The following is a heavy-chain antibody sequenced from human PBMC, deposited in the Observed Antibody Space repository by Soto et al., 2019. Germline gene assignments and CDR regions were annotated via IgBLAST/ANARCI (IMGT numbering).Heavy chain of an antibody. CDR2: ISPYNGNT. D-gene: IGHD4-17*01. CDR3: ARGGVTTVFDY. J-gene: IGHJ4*02. V-gene: IGHV1-18*01. Sequence: QVQLVQSGTEVKKPGASVKVSCKSSGYTFSTYDVSWVRQAPGQGLEWMGWISPYNGNTTYARQFQDRVTLTTDTSTSTAHMELRSLRSDDTAVYYSARGGVTTVFDYWGQGTLVTVSS. CDR1: GYTFSTYD.